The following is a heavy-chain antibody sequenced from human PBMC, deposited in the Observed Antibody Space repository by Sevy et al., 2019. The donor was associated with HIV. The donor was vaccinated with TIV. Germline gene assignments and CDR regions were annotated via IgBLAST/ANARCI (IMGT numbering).Heavy chain of an antibody. CDR2: ITSSGDTI. V-gene: IGHV3-11*01. CDR1: GFTFSDYY. D-gene: IGHD4-4*01. J-gene: IGHJ4*02. Sequence: GRSLRLSCTASGFTFSDYYMTWIRQAPGKGLEWVAYITSSGDTIYYADSVKGRFTISRDNAKNSLYLQMNNLRAEDTAVYYCAREYDYSHYAFDYWGQGTLVTVSS. CDR3: AREYDYSHYAFDY.